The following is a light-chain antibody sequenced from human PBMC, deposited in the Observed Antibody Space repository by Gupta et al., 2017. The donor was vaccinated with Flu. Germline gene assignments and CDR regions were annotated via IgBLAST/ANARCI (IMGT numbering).Light chain of an antibody. V-gene: IGKV2-28*01. CDR3: MQDLQTPT. CDR2: LGS. Sequence: PFTTCAPAPVDWMASQSLLHGNGNNYLEWYLQRPGKSLQRLNELGSKRASGSPDRLSGSGSGADITLKSRRMNADDVGVDYSMQDLQTPTCGQGTKVEIK. CDR1: QSLLHGNGNNY. J-gene: IGKJ1*01.